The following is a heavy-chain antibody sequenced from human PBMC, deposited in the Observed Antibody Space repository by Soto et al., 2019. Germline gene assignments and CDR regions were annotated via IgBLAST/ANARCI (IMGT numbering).Heavy chain of an antibody. CDR2: IYYSGST. J-gene: IGHJ6*02. Sequence: QLQLQESGPGLVKPSETLSLTCTVSGGSISSSSYYWGWIRQPPGKGLEWIGSIYYSGSTYYNPSLKSRVTISVDTSKNLFSLKLSSVTAADTAVYYCARSLTTEVTMDVWGQGTTVTVSS. D-gene: IGHD4-17*01. CDR3: ARSLTTEVTMDV. V-gene: IGHV4-39*01. CDR1: GGSISSSSYY.